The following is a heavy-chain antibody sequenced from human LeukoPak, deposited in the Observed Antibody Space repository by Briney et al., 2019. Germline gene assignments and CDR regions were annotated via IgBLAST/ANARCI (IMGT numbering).Heavy chain of an antibody. J-gene: IGHJ4*02. V-gene: IGHV3-66*02. Sequence: GGSLRLSCAASGFTVSSNYMSWVRQAPGKGLEWVSAIYSGGSTYYADSVKGRFTISRDNSKNTLYLQMNSLRAEDTAVYYCARDSIGAFDYWGQGTLVTVSS. CDR1: GFTVSSNY. CDR2: IYSGGST. CDR3: ARDSIGAFDY. D-gene: IGHD3-16*01.